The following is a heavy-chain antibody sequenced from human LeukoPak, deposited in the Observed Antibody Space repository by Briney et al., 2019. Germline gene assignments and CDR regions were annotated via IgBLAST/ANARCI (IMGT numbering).Heavy chain of an antibody. Sequence: MAAETLSLTCAVSGYSISSGYYWGWIRQPPGKGVERIGTIYRSWSTYYNNPSLKSPFTISVDTSKNQFSLKLSSVTAADTAVYYCARGATTAFHFDYWGQGTLVTVSS. CDR2: IYRSWST. CDR1: GYSISSGYY. J-gene: IGHJ4*02. CDR3: ARGATTAFHFDY. V-gene: IGHV4-38-2*01. D-gene: IGHD1-26*01.